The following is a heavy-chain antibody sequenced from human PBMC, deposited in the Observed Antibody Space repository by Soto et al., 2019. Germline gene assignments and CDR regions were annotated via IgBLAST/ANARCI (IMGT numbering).Heavy chain of an antibody. D-gene: IGHD3-10*01. CDR2: TRYDGSDR. Sequence: VQLVESGGGVVQPGMSLRLCCAASGFTFSRYGMHWVRQAPGKGLQWVSTTRYDGSDRFYADSVKGRFTISRDNSKSTLRLQRNSLRAEDTAVYFCARDQTFGSYYNMDVWGQGATVTVSS. CDR3: ARDQTFGSYYNMDV. V-gene: IGHV3-33*01. J-gene: IGHJ6*03. CDR1: GFTFSRYG.